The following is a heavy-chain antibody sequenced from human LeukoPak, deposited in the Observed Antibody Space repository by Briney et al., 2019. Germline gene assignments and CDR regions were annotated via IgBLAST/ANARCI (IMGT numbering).Heavy chain of an antibody. Sequence: SETLSLTCTVSGGSISSYYWSWIRQPPGKGLEWIGYIYYSGSTNYNPSLKSRVTISVDTSKNQFSLKLSSVTAADTAVYYCAREYDYVWGRYRYRYFDYWGQGTLVTVSS. D-gene: IGHD3-16*02. J-gene: IGHJ4*02. CDR3: AREYDYVWGRYRYRYFDY. CDR2: IYYSGST. CDR1: GGSISSYY. V-gene: IGHV4-59*01.